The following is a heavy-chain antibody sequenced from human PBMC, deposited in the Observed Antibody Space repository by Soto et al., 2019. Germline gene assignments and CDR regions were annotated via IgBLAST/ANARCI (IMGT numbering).Heavy chain of an antibody. J-gene: IGHJ3*02. V-gene: IGHV1-69*12. Sequence: QVQLVQSGAEVKKPGSSVKVSCKASGGTFSSYAISWVRQAPGQGLEWMGGIIPIFGTANYAQKFQGRVTITADESTSTAYMELSSLRSEDTAVYYCARDRGHIVVVTATNDAFDIWGQGTMVTVS. CDR2: IIPIFGTA. CDR1: GGTFSSYA. CDR3: ARDRGHIVVVTATNDAFDI. D-gene: IGHD2-21*02.